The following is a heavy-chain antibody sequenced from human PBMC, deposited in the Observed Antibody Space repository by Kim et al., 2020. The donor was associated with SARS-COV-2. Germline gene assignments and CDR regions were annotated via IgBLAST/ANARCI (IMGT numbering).Heavy chain of an antibody. CDR1: GYTFTGYY. D-gene: IGHD1-20*01. J-gene: IGHJ3*02. V-gene: IGHV1-2*02. Sequence: ASVKVSCKASGYTFTGYYMHWVRQAPGQGLEWMGWINPNSGGTNYAQKFQGRVTMTRDTSISTAYMELSRLRSDDTAVYYCARERANWNPDGKAFDIWGQGTMVTVSS. CDR3: ARERANWNPDGKAFDI. CDR2: INPNSGGT.